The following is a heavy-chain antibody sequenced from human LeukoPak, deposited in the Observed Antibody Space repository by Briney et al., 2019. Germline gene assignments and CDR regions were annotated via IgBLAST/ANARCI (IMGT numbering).Heavy chain of an antibody. CDR1: GFTVSSNY. Sequence: GGSLRLSCAASGFTVSSNYMSWVRQVPGKGLEWVSVIYSDGTISYADSVKGRFTISRDNSENTLYLQMNSLRVEDTAVYYCAREVGGGASGQWGQGTLVTVSS. V-gene: IGHV3-66*01. J-gene: IGHJ4*02. CDR2: IYSDGTI. D-gene: IGHD3-16*01. CDR3: AREVGGGASGQ.